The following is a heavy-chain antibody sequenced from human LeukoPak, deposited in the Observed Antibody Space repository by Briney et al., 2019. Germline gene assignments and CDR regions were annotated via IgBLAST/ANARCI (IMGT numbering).Heavy chain of an antibody. Sequence: GGSLRLSCAASGFTFSSYAMSWVRQAPGKGLEWVSAISGSGGSTYYAGSVKGRFTISRDNSKNTLYLQMNSLGAEDTAVYYCAKDSVGVAVSIAVGGTENAFDIWGQGTMVTVSS. CDR1: GFTFSSYA. J-gene: IGHJ3*02. CDR3: AKDSVGVAVSIAVGGTENAFDI. V-gene: IGHV3-23*01. CDR2: ISGSGGST. D-gene: IGHD6-13*01.